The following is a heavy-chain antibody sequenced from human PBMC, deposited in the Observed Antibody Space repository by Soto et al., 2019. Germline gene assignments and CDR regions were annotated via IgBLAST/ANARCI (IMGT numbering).Heavy chain of an antibody. Sequence: ASVKVSCKASGYTFTSYYMHWVRQAPGQGLEWMGIINPSGGSTSYAQKLQGRVTMTRDTSTSTVYMELSRLRSEDTAVYYCARGDSSSWYDYYGMDVWGQGTPVPVYS. D-gene: IGHD6-13*01. J-gene: IGHJ6*02. CDR1: GYTFTSYY. V-gene: IGHV1-46*01. CDR2: INPSGGST. CDR3: ARGDSSSWYDYYGMDV.